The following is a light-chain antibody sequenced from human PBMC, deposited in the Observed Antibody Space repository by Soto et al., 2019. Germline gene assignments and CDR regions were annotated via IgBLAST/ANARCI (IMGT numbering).Light chain of an antibody. Sequence: EIVMTQSPATLSVSPGERATLSCRASRNINRKLAWYKQKPGQAPRLLTSGASTRATGTPARFSGSGSGTEFTLTISSLQSEDCAVYYCQQDDEYPPLFFAGGTKVEIK. J-gene: IGKJ4*01. CDR1: RNINRK. CDR3: QQDDEYPPLF. CDR2: GAS. V-gene: IGKV3-15*01.